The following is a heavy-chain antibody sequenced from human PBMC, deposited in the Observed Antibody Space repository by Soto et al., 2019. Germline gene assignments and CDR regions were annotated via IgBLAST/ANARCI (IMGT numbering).Heavy chain of an antibody. CDR3: ARGAYGSGSYLFDY. D-gene: IGHD3-10*01. Sequence: SETMSLTCTVSGETISSYDLAWIRQHPGKGLEWIGYIHYSGGTNYNPSLKSRVTISVDTSKNQFSLKLSSVTAADTAVYYCARGAYGSGSYLFDYWGQGTLVTVSS. J-gene: IGHJ4*02. CDR2: IHYSGGT. CDR1: GETISSYD. V-gene: IGHV4-59*01.